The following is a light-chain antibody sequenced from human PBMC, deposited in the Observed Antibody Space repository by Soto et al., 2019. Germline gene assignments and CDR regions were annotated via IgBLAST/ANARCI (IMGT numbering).Light chain of an antibody. J-gene: IGKJ2*01. CDR1: QSVRSNY. V-gene: IGKV3-20*01. Sequence: EIVLTQSPGTLSLSPGEGATLSCRASQSVRSNYLAWYQQKPGQAPRLLIYGASSRATGIPDRFSVSGSGTDFTLTISRLEPEDFAVYYCQHYGGSPLYTFGQGTKLEIK. CDR3: QHYGGSPLYT. CDR2: GAS.